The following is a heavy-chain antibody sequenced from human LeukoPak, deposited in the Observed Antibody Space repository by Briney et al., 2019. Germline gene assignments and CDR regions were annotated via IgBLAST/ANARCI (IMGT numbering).Heavy chain of an antibody. V-gene: IGHV4-30-2*01. Sequence: SETLSLTCTVSGGSISSGGYSWSWIRQPPGKGLEWIGYIYHSGSTYYNPSLKSRVTISVDRSKNQFSLKLSSVTAADTAVYYCASRGEYIAARRNWFDPWGQGTLVTVSS. J-gene: IGHJ5*02. CDR1: GGSISSGGYS. CDR2: IYHSGST. CDR3: ASRGEYIAARRNWFDP. D-gene: IGHD6-6*01.